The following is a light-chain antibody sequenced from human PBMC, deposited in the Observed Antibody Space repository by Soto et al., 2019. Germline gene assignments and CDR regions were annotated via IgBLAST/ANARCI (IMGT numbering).Light chain of an antibody. Sequence: QSVMTQPHSVSAAPGQNVTISCSGTSSTIGTNYVSWYQHVPETAPRLLIYDNNKRPSGIPDRFSGFKSATSVTLAITVLQTGDEADYYCGTLDTSLDALDVFGTWTKVTVL. CDR3: GTLDTSLDALDV. CDR2: DNN. J-gene: IGLJ1*01. V-gene: IGLV1-51*01. CDR1: SSTIGTNY.